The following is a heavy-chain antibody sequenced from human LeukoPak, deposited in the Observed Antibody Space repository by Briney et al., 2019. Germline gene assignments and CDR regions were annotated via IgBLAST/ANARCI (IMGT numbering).Heavy chain of an antibody. V-gene: IGHV4-59*01. D-gene: IGHD5-12*01. J-gene: IGHJ4*02. CDR1: GGSISSYY. Sequence: SETLSLTCTVSGGSISSYYWSWIRQPPGKGLEWIGYIYHSGSTNYNPSLKSRVTISVDTSKSQFSLKLSSVTAADTAVYYCAGWIRDSGYDWVFDYWGQGTLVTVSS. CDR2: IYHSGST. CDR3: AGWIRDSGYDWVFDY.